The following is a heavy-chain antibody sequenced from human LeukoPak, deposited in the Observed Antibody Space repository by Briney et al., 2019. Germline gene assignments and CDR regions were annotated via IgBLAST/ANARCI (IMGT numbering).Heavy chain of an antibody. CDR2: ISSSGSTI. CDR3: ARVVAAGRDWYFDL. D-gene: IGHD5-12*01. V-gene: IGHV3-48*03. CDR1: GFTFSSYE. Sequence: QPGGSLRLSCAASGFTFSSYEMNWVRQAPGKGLEWVSYISSSGSTIYYADSVKGRFTISRDNSRNTLYLQINNLRPEDTAVYSCARVVAAGRDWYFDLWGRGTLVTVSS. J-gene: IGHJ2*01.